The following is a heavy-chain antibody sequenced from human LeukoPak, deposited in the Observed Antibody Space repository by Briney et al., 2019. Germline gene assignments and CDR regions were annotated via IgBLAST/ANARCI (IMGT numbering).Heavy chain of an antibody. CDR3: VKDFGLVGALYYFDY. V-gene: IGHV3-64D*06. CDR1: GFTFSSYA. CDR2: ISSNGGST. D-gene: IGHD1-26*01. J-gene: IGHJ4*02. Sequence: GRSLRLSCSASGFTFSSYAMRWVRHAPRKGLEYVSAISSNGGSTYYADSVKGRFTIPRDNSKNTLYLQMSSLRAEDTAVYYCVKDFGLVGALYYFDYWGQGTLVTVSS.